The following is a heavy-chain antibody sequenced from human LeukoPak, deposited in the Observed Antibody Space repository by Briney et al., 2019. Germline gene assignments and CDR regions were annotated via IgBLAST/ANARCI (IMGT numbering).Heavy chain of an antibody. V-gene: IGHV3-66*01. CDR1: GFTVSSNY. CDR3: AKSRGYSDCDRFFDY. D-gene: IGHD5-12*01. CDR2: TNTVGNT. J-gene: IGHJ4*02. Sequence: GGSLRLSCAASGFTVSSNYMSWVRQAPGKGLEWVSVTNTVGNTYYADSVKGRFTISRDNSKNTLYLQMNSLRAEDTAVFYCAKSRGYSDCDRFFDYWGQGTLVTVSS.